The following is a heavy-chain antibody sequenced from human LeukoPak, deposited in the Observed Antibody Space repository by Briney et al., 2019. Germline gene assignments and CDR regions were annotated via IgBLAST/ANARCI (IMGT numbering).Heavy chain of an antibody. V-gene: IGHV4-38-2*02. CDR2: IYHSGST. CDR3: ARVGGDYSTWDY. CDR1: GYSISSGYY. D-gene: IGHD4-11*01. Sequence: SETLSLTCTVSGYSISSGYYWGWIRQPPGKGLEWIGSIYHSGSTYYNPPLKSRVTISVDTSKNQFSLKLSSVTAADTAVYYCARVGGDYSTWDYWRQGTLVTVSS. J-gene: IGHJ4*02.